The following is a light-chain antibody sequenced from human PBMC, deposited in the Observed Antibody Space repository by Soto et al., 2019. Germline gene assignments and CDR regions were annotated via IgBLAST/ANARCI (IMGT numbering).Light chain of an antibody. V-gene: IGKV1-9*01. Sequence: IQLTQSPSSLSASVGDRVTITCRASQGISSYLAWYQQKPGKAPKLLIYAASTLQSGVPSRFSGSGSGTEFTLTIRSLQPEDFATNYCQQLNSYPLTFGQGTKVDIK. CDR2: AAS. CDR3: QQLNSYPLT. CDR1: QGISSY. J-gene: IGKJ1*01.